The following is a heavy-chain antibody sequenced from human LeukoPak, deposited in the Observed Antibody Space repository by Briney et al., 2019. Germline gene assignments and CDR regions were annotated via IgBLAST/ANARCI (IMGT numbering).Heavy chain of an antibody. Sequence: ASVKVSCKASGYTFTSYYMHWVRQAPGQGLEWIGIINPSGGSTSYAQKFQGRVTMTRDTSTSTVYMELSSLRSEDTAVYYCARDLGYCSGGSCYSYYMDVWGKGTTVTISS. J-gene: IGHJ6*03. D-gene: IGHD2-15*01. V-gene: IGHV1-46*01. CDR1: GYTFTSYY. CDR2: INPSGGST. CDR3: ARDLGYCSGGSCYSYYMDV.